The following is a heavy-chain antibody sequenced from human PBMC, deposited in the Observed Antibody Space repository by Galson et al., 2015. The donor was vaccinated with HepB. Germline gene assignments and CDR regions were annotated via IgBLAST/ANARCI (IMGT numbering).Heavy chain of an antibody. CDR1: GFTFSSYA. CDR2: ISYDGSNK. D-gene: IGHD3-3*01. J-gene: IGHJ6*02. V-gene: IGHV3-30-3*01. Sequence: SLRLSCAASGFTFSSYAMHWVRQAPGKGLEWVAVISYDGSNKYYADSVKGRFTISRDNSKNTLYLQMNSLRAEDTAVYYCARPTGVDSYYYYGMDVWGQGTTVTVSS. CDR3: ARPTGVDSYYYYGMDV.